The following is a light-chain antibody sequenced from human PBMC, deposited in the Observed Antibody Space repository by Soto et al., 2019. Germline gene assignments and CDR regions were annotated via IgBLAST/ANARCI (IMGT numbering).Light chain of an antibody. CDR2: DDN. CDR3: GSWDSSLSANG. J-gene: IGLJ1*01. V-gene: IGLV1-51*01. CDR1: SSNIGGNS. Sequence: QSVLTQPPSVSAAPGQKVTISCSGSSSNIGGNSVSWYKQRPGTAPKLLIYDDNKRPSGIPDRFSGSKSGTSATLGIPPFQTGDEADYYCGSWDSSLSANGFGTGTKGTVL.